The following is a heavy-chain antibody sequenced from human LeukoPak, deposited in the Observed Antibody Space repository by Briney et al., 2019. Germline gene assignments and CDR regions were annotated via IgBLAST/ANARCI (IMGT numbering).Heavy chain of an antibody. CDR2: ISGDADST. Sequence: GGSLRLSCAASGFTFSSYAMSWVRQAPGKGLAWVSTISGDADSTYYADSVKGRFTISRDNSKNTLYLQVNSLRADDTAVYYCAKKEGGFDHWGQGALVTVSS. J-gene: IGHJ4*02. CDR1: GFTFSSYA. CDR3: AKKEGGFDH. D-gene: IGHD1-26*01. V-gene: IGHV3-23*01.